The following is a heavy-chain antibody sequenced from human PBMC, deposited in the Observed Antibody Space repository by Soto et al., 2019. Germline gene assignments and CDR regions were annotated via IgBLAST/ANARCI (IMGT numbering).Heavy chain of an antibody. CDR2: IIPILGIA. CDR1: GGTFSSYT. V-gene: IGHV1-69*08. J-gene: IGHJ4*02. Sequence: QVQLVQSGAEVKTPGSSVKVSCKASGGTFSSYTISWVRQAPGQGLEWMGRIIPILGIANYAPKFQSRVRITAVKSTRTAYLDLSSLRSEDTAVYYCARDRVMGRTSMGDFGYWGQGTLVTVSS. D-gene: IGHD3-16*01. CDR3: ARDRVMGRTSMGDFGY.